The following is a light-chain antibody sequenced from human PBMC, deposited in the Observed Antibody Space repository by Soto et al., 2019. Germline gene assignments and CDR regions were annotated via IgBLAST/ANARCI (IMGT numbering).Light chain of an antibody. CDR3: SSYAGSNNMI. J-gene: IGLJ2*01. Sequence: QSALTQPPSASGSXXXSVTXXCTGTSSDIGGYNSVSWYQQHPDKAPKLMIYEVTRRPSGVPDRFSGSKSGNTASLTVSGLQAEDEADYYCSSYAGSNNMIFGGGTKLTVL. CDR1: SSDIGGYNS. V-gene: IGLV2-8*01. CDR2: EVT.